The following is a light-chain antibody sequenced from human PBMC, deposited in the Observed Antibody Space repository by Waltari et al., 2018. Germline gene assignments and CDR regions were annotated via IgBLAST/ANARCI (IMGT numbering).Light chain of an antibody. CDR3: QSADTSGNYV. J-gene: IGLJ1*01. V-gene: IGLV3-25*03. CDR2: KNT. Sequence: WNQQKPGQAPLVGIYKNTQGPSGIPARFSGSTSGTTVTLTISGVQAEDEADYYCQSADTSGNYVFGPGTKVTVV.